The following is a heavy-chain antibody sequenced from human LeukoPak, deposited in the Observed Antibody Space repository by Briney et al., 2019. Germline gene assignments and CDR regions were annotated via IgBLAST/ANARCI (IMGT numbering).Heavy chain of an antibody. J-gene: IGHJ4*02. CDR2: VTGSGGAT. V-gene: IGHV3-23*01. Sequence: GGSLRLSCAASGFTFSSYAMSWVRQAPGKGLEWVSTVTGSGGATYYADSVQGRFTISRDNSKDTLYLQMNSLRAEDTAVYYCARVTGSGSYYPFDYWGQGALVTVSS. CDR1: GFTFSSYA. CDR3: ARVTGSGSYYPFDY. D-gene: IGHD3-10*01.